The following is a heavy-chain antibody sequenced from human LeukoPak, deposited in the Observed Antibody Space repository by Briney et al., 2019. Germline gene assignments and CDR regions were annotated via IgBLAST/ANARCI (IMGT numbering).Heavy chain of an antibody. CDR1: GGSISSYYY. CDR3: ARHLRAVAGSYDAFDI. V-gene: IGHV4-4*09. CDR2: IYTSGST. Sequence: PSETLSLTCTVSGGSISSYYYWSWIRQPPGKGLEWIGYIYTSGSTNYNPSIKSRVTISVDTSKNQFSLKLSSVTAADTAVYYCARHLRAVAGSYDAFDIWGQGTMVTVSS. J-gene: IGHJ3*02. D-gene: IGHD3-10*01.